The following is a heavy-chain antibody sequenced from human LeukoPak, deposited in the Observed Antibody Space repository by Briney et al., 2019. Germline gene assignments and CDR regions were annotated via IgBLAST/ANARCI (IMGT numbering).Heavy chain of an antibody. V-gene: IGHV1-69*04. Sequence: SVKVSCKASGGTFSSYAISWVRQAPGQGLEWMGRIIPILGIANYAQKFQGRVTITADKSTSTAYMELSSLRSEDTAVYYCARAHRPNWNYGYYGMDAWGQGTTVTVSS. CDR3: ARAHRPNWNYGYYGMDA. J-gene: IGHJ6*02. CDR1: GGTFSSYA. D-gene: IGHD1-1*01. CDR2: IIPILGIA.